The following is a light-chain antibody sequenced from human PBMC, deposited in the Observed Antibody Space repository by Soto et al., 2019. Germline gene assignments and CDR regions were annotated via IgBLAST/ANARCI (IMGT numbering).Light chain of an antibody. J-gene: IGLJ1*01. CDR2: NNT. CDR3: CSYAGTGVDYYV. V-gene: IGLV1-40*01. Sequence: QSVLTQPPSVSAAPGQRVTISCNGSNSNIGAHYEVHWYQQFPGTAPKLLISNNTNRPSGVPDRFSGSRSGTSASLAITGLQSEDEADYYCCSYAGTGVDYYVFGSGTKLTVL. CDR1: NSNIGAHYE.